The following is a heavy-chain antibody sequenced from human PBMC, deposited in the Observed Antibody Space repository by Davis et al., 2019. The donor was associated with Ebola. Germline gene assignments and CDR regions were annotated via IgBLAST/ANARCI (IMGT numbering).Heavy chain of an antibody. V-gene: IGHV3-21*01. J-gene: IGHJ2*01. D-gene: IGHD3-16*01. CDR1: GFTFSSYS. Sequence: GESLKISCAASGFTFSSYSMNWVRQAPGKGLEWVSSISSSSSYIYYADSVKGRFTISRDNAKNSLYLQMNSLRDEDTAVYYCARPGEVSLWGRGTLVTVSS. CDR3: ARPGEVSL. CDR2: ISSSSSYI.